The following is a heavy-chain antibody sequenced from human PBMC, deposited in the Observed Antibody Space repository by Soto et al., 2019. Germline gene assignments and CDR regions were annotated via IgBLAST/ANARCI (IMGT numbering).Heavy chain of an antibody. D-gene: IGHD3-22*01. CDR1: GFTFSSYA. J-gene: IGHJ4*02. CDR2: ISGSGGST. Sequence: GGSLSLSCAASGFTFSSYAMSWVRQAPGKGLEWVSAISGSGGSTYYADSVKGRFTISRDNSKNTLYLQMNSLRAEDTAVYYCAKDLYYDSSGYYHWGQGTLVTVSS. V-gene: IGHV3-23*01. CDR3: AKDLYYDSSGYYH.